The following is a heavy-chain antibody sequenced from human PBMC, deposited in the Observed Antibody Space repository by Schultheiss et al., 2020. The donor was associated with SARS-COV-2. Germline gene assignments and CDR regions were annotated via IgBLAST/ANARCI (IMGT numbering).Heavy chain of an antibody. D-gene: IGHD1-26*01. CDR3: AKDIGVGIVGATTFDY. Sequence: GGSLRLSCAASGFTFDDYTMHWVRQAPGKGLEWVSLISWDGGSTYYADSVKGRFTISRDNSKNTLNLQMNSLRAEDTALYYCAKDIGVGIVGATTFDYWGQGTLVTVSS. CDR1: GFTFDDYT. V-gene: IGHV3-43*01. J-gene: IGHJ4*02. CDR2: ISWDGGST.